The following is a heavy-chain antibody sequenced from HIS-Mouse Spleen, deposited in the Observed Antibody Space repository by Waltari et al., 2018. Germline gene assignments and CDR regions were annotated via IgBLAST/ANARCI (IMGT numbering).Heavy chain of an antibody. V-gene: IGHV4-39*07. CDR3: AREIPYSSSWYDWYFDL. J-gene: IGHJ2*01. CDR2: IYYSERT. CDR1: GGSISISSYY. D-gene: IGHD6-13*01. Sequence: QLQLQESGPGLVKPSETLSLTCTVSGGSISISSYYWGWIRQPPGKGLEWIGSIYYSERTYYNPSLKSRVTISVDTSKIRFSLKLSSVTAADTAVYYCAREIPYSSSWYDWYFDLWGRGTLVTVSS.